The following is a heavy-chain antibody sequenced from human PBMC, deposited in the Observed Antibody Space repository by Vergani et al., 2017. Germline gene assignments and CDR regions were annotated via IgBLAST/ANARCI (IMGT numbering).Heavy chain of an antibody. D-gene: IGHD3-10*01. CDR2: VHRNGNT. J-gene: IGHJ4*02. CDR3: ARQNPYGSAHVDF. Sequence: QVDLPESGPGLVKSSETLSLNCAVSGYSVGSGYYWGWLRQPPGRGLEWIECVHRNGNTYYTSSLRSRPTISRDTSKNQFSLRLTSVTAADTAVYYCARQNPYGSAHVDFWGRGVLVTVSA. CDR1: GYSVGSGYY. V-gene: IGHV4-38-2*01.